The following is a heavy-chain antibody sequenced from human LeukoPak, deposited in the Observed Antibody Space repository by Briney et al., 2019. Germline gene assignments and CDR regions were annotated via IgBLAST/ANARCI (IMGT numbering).Heavy chain of an antibody. CDR1: GFTFSHYG. Sequence: PGGSLRLSCAAAGFTFSHYGMHWVRQAPGKGLEWVSAISGSGGSTYYADSVKGRFTISRDNSKNTLYLQMNSLRAEDTAVYYCAKAPSSGWSYYFDYWGQGTLVTVSS. D-gene: IGHD6-19*01. J-gene: IGHJ4*02. V-gene: IGHV3-23*01. CDR3: AKAPSSGWSYYFDY. CDR2: ISGSGGST.